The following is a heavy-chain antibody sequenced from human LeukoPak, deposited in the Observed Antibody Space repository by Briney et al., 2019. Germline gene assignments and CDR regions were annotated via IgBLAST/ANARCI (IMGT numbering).Heavy chain of an antibody. D-gene: IGHD1-26*01. V-gene: IGHV3-48*03. Sequence: GGSLRLSCAASGFILNDYEVSWVRQAPGKGPEWIAYMSSSGHRIYYADPVKGRFTISRDNAKNSLYLQLSSLRPEDTALYYCAKHMRATNTYSFFGLDVWGQGTTVTVSS. CDR2: MSSSGHRI. CDR1: GFILNDYE. J-gene: IGHJ6*02. CDR3: AKHMRATNTYSFFGLDV.